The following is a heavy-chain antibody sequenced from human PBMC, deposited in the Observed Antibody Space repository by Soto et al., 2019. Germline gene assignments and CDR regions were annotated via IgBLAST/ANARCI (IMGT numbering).Heavy chain of an antibody. D-gene: IGHD1-7*01. Sequence: SETLSLTCTVSGGSISSGGYYWTWVRQPPGQGLEWIGEIYRTGSTNYNPSLKSRVTGSLDKSENQFSLKVTSLTAADTSVYYCASRDPGTSVDYWGQGTLVTVSS. CDR1: GGSISSGGYY. J-gene: IGHJ4*02. CDR2: IYRTGST. V-gene: IGHV4-39*07. CDR3: ASRDPGTSVDY.